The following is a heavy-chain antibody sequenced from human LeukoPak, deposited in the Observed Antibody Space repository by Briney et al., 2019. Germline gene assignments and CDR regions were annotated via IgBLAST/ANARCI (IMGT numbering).Heavy chain of an antibody. Sequence: GGSLRLSCAASGFTFSSYAMSWVRQAPGKGLEWVSAISGSGGSTYYADSVKGRFTISRDNSKNTLYLQMNSLRAEDTAVYYCAKDLRGAYYDILTGYYNIISYFDYWGQGTLVTVSS. CDR2: ISGSGGST. D-gene: IGHD3-9*01. CDR1: GFTFSSYA. CDR3: AKDLRGAYYDILTGYYNIISYFDY. V-gene: IGHV3-23*01. J-gene: IGHJ4*02.